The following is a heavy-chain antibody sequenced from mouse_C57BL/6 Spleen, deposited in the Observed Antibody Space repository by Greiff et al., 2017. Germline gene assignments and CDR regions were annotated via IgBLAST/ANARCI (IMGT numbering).Heavy chain of an antibody. CDR3: AREEGNSRAMDY. V-gene: IGHV1-54*01. J-gene: IGHJ4*01. CDR2: INPGSGGT. CDR1: GYAFTNYL. Sequence: VQLQQSGAELVRPGTSVKVSCKASGYAFTNYLIEWVKQRPGQGLEWIGVINPGSGGTNYNEKFKGKATLTADKSSSTAYMQLSSLTSEDSAVYFCAREEGNSRAMDYWGQGTSVTVSS. D-gene: IGHD2-1*01.